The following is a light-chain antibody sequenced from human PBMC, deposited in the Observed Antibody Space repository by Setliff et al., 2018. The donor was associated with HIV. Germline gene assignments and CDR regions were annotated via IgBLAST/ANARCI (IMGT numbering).Light chain of an antibody. V-gene: IGLV1-40*01. CDR3: SSYTSTRALL. Sequence: QSVLTQPPSVSGAPGQRIIISCTGNNSNIGAGYHVHWYQHLPGTAPKLIIYRNNNRPSGVPDRLSGSKSGTSASLAITGLQAEDEADYYCSSYTSTRALLFGGGTKVTVL. J-gene: IGLJ2*01. CDR2: RNN. CDR1: NSNIGAGYH.